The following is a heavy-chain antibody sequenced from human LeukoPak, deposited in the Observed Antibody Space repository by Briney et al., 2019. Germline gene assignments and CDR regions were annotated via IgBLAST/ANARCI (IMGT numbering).Heavy chain of an antibody. J-gene: IGHJ4*02. V-gene: IGHV3-23*01. CDR2: ISGSGDSA. Sequence: GGSLRLSCAASGFAFYNYAMSWVRQAPGKGLEWVSGISGSGDSAYYTDSVKGRFTISRDNSKNTLYLQMSNLTAEDTAVYHCASQTRMQLWGYFDLWGLGALVIVSS. CDR1: GFAFYNYA. CDR3: ASQTRMQLWGYFDL. D-gene: IGHD5-18*01.